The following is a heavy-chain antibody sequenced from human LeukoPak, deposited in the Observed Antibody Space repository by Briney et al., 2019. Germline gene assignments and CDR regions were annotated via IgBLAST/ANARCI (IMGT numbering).Heavy chain of an antibody. Sequence: GGSLRLSCVASGFTFSSYWMHWVRQAPGKGLEWVANIKQDGSEKYYVDSVKGRFTISRDNAENSLYLQMNTLRAEDTAMYYCARALDVWGQGTTVTVSS. J-gene: IGHJ6*02. V-gene: IGHV3-7*01. CDR2: IKQDGSEK. CDR3: ARALDV. CDR1: GFTFSSYW.